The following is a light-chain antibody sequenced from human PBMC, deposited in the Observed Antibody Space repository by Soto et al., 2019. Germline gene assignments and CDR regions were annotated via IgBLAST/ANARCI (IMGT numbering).Light chain of an antibody. V-gene: IGLV2-14*01. Sequence: QSALTQPASVSGSPGQSITISCTGTSSDVGGYDFVSWYQQLPGKVPKLMIYDVSNRPSGVSNRFSGSKSGNTASLTISGLQAEDEADYYCSSYTSSIIPVSGTGTKLTVL. CDR1: SSDVGGYDF. J-gene: IGLJ1*01. CDR3: SSYTSSIIPV. CDR2: DVS.